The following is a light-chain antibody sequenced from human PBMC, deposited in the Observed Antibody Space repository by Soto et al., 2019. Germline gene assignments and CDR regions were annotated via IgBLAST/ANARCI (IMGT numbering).Light chain of an antibody. J-gene: IGKJ1*01. Sequence: EIVLTQSPGTLSLSPGERATLSCRASQSVSSSYLAWYQQKPGQAPRLLIYGASSRATGIPDRFSDSGSGTDFTLTISTLEPEDFAVYYCQQYGSSPGTFGQGTKVEIK. V-gene: IGKV3-20*01. CDR3: QQYGSSPGT. CDR2: GAS. CDR1: QSVSSSY.